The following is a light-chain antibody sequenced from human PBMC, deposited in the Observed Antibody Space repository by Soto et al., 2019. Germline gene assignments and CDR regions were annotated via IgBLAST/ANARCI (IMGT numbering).Light chain of an antibody. CDR3: QQYHTWPIT. CDR2: GAS. Sequence: EIVLTQSPGTLSLSPGERATLSCRASQSVSSNLACYQQKPGQAPRLLIYGASTRATGIPARFSGSGSGTEFTLTISSLQSEDCAIYYCQQYHTWPITFGGGTKVDIK. CDR1: QSVSSN. J-gene: IGKJ4*01. V-gene: IGKV3-15*01.